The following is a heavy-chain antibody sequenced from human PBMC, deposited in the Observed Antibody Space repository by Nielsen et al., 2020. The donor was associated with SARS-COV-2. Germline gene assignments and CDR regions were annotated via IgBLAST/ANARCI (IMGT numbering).Heavy chain of an antibody. V-gene: IGHV4-61*08. CDR2: IYYSGST. Sequence: SETLSLTCTVSGGSISSGGYYWSWIRQPPGKGLEWIGYIYYSGSTNYNPSLKSRVTISVDTSKNQFSLKLSSVTAADTAVYYCAGQHYDFWSGYWSWFDPWGQGTLVTVSS. CDR3: AGQHYDFWSGYWSWFDP. D-gene: IGHD3-3*01. J-gene: IGHJ5*02. CDR1: GGSISSGGYY.